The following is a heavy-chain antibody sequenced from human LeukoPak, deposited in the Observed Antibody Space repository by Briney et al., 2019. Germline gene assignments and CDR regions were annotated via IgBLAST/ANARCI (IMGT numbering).Heavy chain of an antibody. D-gene: IGHD3-9*01. CDR2: ISYDGNTI. V-gene: IGHV3-30-3*01. CDR3: TRSGDFDWLKRLRPNWFDP. CDR1: EFTFSNYA. J-gene: IGHJ5*02. Sequence: PGRSLRLSCAASEFTFSNYAVHWVRQAPGKGLQWVAVISYDGNTIHYADSVKGRFTISRDTSKNTLYLQMNSLRAEDTAVYYCTRSGDFDWLKRLRPNWFDPWGQGTLVTVSS.